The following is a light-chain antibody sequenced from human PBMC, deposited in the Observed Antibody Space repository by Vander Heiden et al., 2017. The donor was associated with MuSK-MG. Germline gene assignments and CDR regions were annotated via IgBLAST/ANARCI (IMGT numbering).Light chain of an antibody. CDR3: TSRDSSGNRVV. CDR2: GKN. J-gene: IGLJ2*01. V-gene: IGLV3-19*01. CDR1: SLRSYY. Sequence: SSGLAQDPAVSVALGQTVRSTGQGDSLRSYYASWYQQKPGQAPVLVIYGKNNRPSGIPDRFSGSSSGNTASLTITGAQAEDEADYYCTSRDSSGNRVVFGGGTKLTVL.